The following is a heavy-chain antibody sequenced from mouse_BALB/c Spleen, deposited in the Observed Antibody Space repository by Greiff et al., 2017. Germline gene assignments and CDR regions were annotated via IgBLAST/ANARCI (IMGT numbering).Heavy chain of an antibody. V-gene: IGHV5-12-1*01. CDR1: GFAFSSYD. Sequence: EVKLMESGGGLVKPGGSLKISCAASGFAFSSYDMSWVRQTPEKRLEWVAYISSGGGSTYYPDTVKGRFTISRDNAKNTLYLQMSSLKSEDTAMYYCARHGDYDSWFAYWGQGTLVTVSA. CDR3: ARHGDYDSWFAY. J-gene: IGHJ3*01. CDR2: ISSGGGST. D-gene: IGHD2-4*01.